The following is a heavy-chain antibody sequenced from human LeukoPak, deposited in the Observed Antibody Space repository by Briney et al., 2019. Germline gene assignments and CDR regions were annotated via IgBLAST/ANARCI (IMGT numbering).Heavy chain of an antibody. CDR1: GFTFSSYS. CDR3: ARDKVVAATPIYYYYGMDV. Sequence: GGSLRLSCAASGFTFSSYSMNWVRQAPGKGLEWVSYISSSSSTIYYADSVKGRFTISRDNAKNSLYLQMNSLRAEDTAVYYCARDKVVAATPIYYYYGMDVWGQGTTVTVSS. D-gene: IGHD2-15*01. CDR2: ISSSSSTI. J-gene: IGHJ6*02. V-gene: IGHV3-48*04.